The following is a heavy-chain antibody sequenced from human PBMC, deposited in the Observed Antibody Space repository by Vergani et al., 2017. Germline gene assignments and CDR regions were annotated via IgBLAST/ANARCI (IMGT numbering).Heavy chain of an antibody. CDR1: GDSLSSSDHY. D-gene: IGHD2-21*01. CDR2: IFRSGTT. J-gene: IGHJ4*02. Sequence: QVQLQESGPGLVKPSQTLSLTCTVSGDSLSSSDHYWSWIRQRSDKGLEWVGHIFRSGTTYYNPSLKSRLIMSVDTSKNQFSLKLTSVTAADTAMYYCAGKNVVIARIFDFWGQGTLVTVSS. CDR3: AGKNVVIARIFDF. V-gene: IGHV4-31*03.